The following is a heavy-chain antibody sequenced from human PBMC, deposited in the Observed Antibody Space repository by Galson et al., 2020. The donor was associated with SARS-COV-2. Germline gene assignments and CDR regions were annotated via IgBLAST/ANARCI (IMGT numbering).Heavy chain of an antibody. CDR2: ISPNGGDT. J-gene: IGHJ4*02. CDR3: VKGYSNYDALY. Sequence: GGSLRLSCAVSGLTFSDYAISWVRQPPGKGLEWVSAISPNGGDTYYADSVKGRFTVSRDNFKNTLFLQMSSLRDDDTAVYYCVKGYSNYDALYWGQGTVVTVSS. D-gene: IGHD4-4*01. V-gene: IGHV3-23*01. CDR1: GLTFSDYA.